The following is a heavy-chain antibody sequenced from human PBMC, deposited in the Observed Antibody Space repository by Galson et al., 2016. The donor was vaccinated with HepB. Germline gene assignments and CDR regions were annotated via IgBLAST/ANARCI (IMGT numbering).Heavy chain of an antibody. V-gene: IGHV2-5*02. D-gene: IGHD1-26*01. CDR1: GFSIGTSGVG. J-gene: IGHJ4*02. CDR2: IYWDEDK. CDR3: AHRLVGLSVFDY. Sequence: PALVKPTQTLTLTCTFSGFSIGTSGVGVGWIRQPPGQALEWLALIYWDEDKRYSPTLKNRLTNAKDTSKNQVVLTLDNVQAVDTATYFCAHRLVGLSVFDYWGQGNMVTVSS.